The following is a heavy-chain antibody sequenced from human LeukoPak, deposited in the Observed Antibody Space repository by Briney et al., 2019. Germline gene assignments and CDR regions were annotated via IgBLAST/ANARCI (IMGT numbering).Heavy chain of an antibody. CDR3: ARELRGASPYYFDY. V-gene: IGHV1-3*01. CDR2: INAGNGNT. D-gene: IGHD3-10*01. Sequence: ASVKVPCKASGYTFTSYAMHWVRQAPGQRLEWMGWINAGNGNTKYSQKFQGRVTITRDTSASTAYMELSSLRSEDTAVYYCARELRGASPYYFDYWGQGTLVTVSS. J-gene: IGHJ4*02. CDR1: GYTFTSYA.